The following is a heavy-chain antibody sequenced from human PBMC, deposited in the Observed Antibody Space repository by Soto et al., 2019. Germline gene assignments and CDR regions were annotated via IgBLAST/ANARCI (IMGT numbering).Heavy chain of an antibody. Sequence: EVQLVESGGGLVKPGWSLRVSCAASGFIVSNTWMNWFPQAPGKGLEWVGRIKTKTDGATTDYAAPVPGRFTIARDDSANMLYLQMNSLKTENPAVYYCIPGRSRQETNFYYWGQGPLFTVSS. CDR3: IPGRSRQETNFYY. V-gene: IGHV3-15*07. CDR2: IKTKTDGATT. CDR1: GFIVSNTW. J-gene: IGHJ4*02. D-gene: IGHD6-13*01.